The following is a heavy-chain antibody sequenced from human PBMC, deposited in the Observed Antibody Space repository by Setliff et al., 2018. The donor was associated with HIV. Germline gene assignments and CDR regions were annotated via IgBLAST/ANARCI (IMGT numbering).Heavy chain of an antibody. J-gene: IGHJ6*03. V-gene: IGHV3-7*01. CDR3: ARDATRGGDMDV. CDR1: GFTFTNYW. Sequence: GGSLRLSCAASGFTFTNYWMSLVRQAPGKGLEWVANIKTDGSEKYYADSVRGRFTISRENANNSLYLQMNSLRAEDTAVYYCARDATRGGDMDVWAKGTTVTV. CDR2: IKTDGSEK. D-gene: IGHD2-15*01.